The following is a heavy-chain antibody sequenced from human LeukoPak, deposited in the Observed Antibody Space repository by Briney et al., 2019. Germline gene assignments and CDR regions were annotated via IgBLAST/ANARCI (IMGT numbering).Heavy chain of an antibody. V-gene: IGHV3-15*01. Sequence: PGGSLRLSCAASGFTFSSYAMSWVRQAPGKGLEWVGRIKSKTDGGTTDYAAPVKGRFTISRDDSKNTLYLQMNSLKTEDTAVYYCTRDIVVVPAAQDAFDIWGQGTMVTVSS. CDR2: IKSKTDGGTT. J-gene: IGHJ3*02. CDR1: GFTFSSYA. CDR3: TRDIVVVPAAQDAFDI. D-gene: IGHD2-2*01.